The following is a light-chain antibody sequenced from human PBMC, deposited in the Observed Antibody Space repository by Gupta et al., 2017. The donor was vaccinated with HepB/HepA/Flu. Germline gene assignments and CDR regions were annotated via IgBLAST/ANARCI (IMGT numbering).Light chain of an antibody. V-gene: IGKV3-15*01. J-gene: IGKJ1*01. Sequence: EIVMTHSPATLSVSPGERATLSCRASQSVSSNLAWYQQKPGQAPRLLIYGASTRATGIPARFSGSGSGTEFTLTISSLQSEDFAVYYCQQYKNGPRTFGQGTKVEIK. CDR1: QSVSSN. CDR3: QQYKNGPRT. CDR2: GAS.